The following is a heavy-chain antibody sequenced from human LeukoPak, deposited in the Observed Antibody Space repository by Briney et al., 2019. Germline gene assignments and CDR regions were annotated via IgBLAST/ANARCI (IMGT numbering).Heavy chain of an antibody. J-gene: IGHJ4*02. Sequence: GGSLRLSCAASGVTFSSYTMNWVRQAPGKGLEWLSSISSSSNYIYYADSVKGRFIISKDNAKTSPYLQMNSLRAEDTAVYYCARDAPLPDFWGQGTLVTVSS. CDR1: GVTFSSYT. D-gene: IGHD1-26*01. CDR3: ARDAPLPDF. V-gene: IGHV3-21*01. CDR2: ISSSSNYI.